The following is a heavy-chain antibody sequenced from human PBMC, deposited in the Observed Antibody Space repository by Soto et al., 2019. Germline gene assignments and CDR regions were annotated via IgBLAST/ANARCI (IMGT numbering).Heavy chain of an antibody. V-gene: IGHV1-8*01. CDR1: GYMFSTYD. CDR2: LNPNSGNT. Sequence: QVQMVQSGAEVKKPGASVKVSCKASGYMFSTYDINWVRQAPGQGLEWMGWLNPNSGNTGYAQKLQGRVTMTRNTSINTAYMELSSLGSDDTAVYYCSRDHRYNWNDEGWFDPWGQGTLVTGSS. CDR3: SRDHRYNWNDEGWFDP. J-gene: IGHJ5*02. D-gene: IGHD1-20*01.